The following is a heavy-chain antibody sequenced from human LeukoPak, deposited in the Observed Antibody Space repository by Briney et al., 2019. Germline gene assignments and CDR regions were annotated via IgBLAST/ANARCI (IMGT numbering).Heavy chain of an antibody. Sequence: GASVKRSWKACGYTFSGYYMYWLRDAPGQGLEWMGWINPNSGGTNYAQKFQGRVTMTRDTSISTAYMELSRLRSDDTAVYYCARGMATIKFDYWGQGTLVTVSS. CDR3: ARGMATIKFDY. CDR2: INPNSGGT. CDR1: GYTFSGYY. D-gene: IGHD5-12*01. V-gene: IGHV1-2*02. J-gene: IGHJ4*02.